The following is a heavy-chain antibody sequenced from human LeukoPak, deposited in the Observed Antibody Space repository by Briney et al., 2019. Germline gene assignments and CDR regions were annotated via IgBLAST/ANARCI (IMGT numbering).Heavy chain of an antibody. CDR1: GFTFSSYA. CDR3: ARERGDNYESSGYKDY. CDR2: ISGSGGST. J-gene: IGHJ4*02. V-gene: IGHV3-23*01. D-gene: IGHD3-22*01. Sequence: GGSLRLSCAASGFTFSSYAMSWVRQAPGKGLEWVSAISGSGGSTYYADSVKGRFTISRDNSKNTLYLQMNSLRAEDTAVYYCARERGDNYESSGYKDYWGQGTLVTVSS.